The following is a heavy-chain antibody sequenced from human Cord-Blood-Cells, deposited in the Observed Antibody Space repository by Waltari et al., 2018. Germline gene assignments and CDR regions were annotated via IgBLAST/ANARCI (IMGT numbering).Heavy chain of an antibody. D-gene: IGHD6-13*01. V-gene: IGHV4-34*01. CDR1: GGSFSGYY. J-gene: IGHJ4*02. CDR2: INHSGST. Sequence: QVQLQQWGAGLLKPSEALSLTCAVYGGSFSGYYWSWLRQPPGKGLEWSGEINHSGSTNYNPSLKSRVTISVDTSKNQFSLKLSSVTAADTAVYYCARGIRKEYSSSWYYFDYWGQGTLVTVSS. CDR3: ARGIRKEYSSSWYYFDY.